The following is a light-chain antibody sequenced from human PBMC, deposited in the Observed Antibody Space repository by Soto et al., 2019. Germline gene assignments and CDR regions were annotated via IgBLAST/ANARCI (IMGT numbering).Light chain of an antibody. J-gene: IGLJ2*01. CDR2: EVI. CDR3: SSYAGSNNLHVL. Sequence: QSVLTQPPSASGSPGQSVTISCTGSSSDVGGYEYVSWYQQHPGKAPTLIIYEVIKRPSGVPDRFSGSKSGNTASLTVSGLQAEDEADYYCSSYAGSNNLHVLFGGGTKVTVL. V-gene: IGLV2-8*01. CDR1: SSDVGGYEY.